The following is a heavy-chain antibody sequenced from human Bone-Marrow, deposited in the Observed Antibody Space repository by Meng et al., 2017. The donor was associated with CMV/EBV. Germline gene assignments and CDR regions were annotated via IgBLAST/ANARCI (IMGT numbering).Heavy chain of an antibody. J-gene: IGHJ6*02. Sequence: ASVKVSCKASGYTFNNYGVTWVRQAPGQGLEWMAWISTDSGNTNYAPRFQGRVTLTRDTSISTAYMELSRLRSDDTAVYYCARDGRYFDWLGSSDGNYGMDVWGQGTTVTVSS. V-gene: IGHV1-18*01. CDR1: GYTFNNYG. CDR2: ISTDSGNT. CDR3: ARDGRYFDWLGSSDGNYGMDV. D-gene: IGHD3-9*01.